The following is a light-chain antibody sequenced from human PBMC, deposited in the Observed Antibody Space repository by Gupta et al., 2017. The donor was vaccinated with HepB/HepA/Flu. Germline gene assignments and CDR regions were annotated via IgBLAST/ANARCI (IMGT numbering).Light chain of an antibody. V-gene: IGLV2-23*02. CDR3: CSYAGSSNVV. CDR1: SSDVGSYNL. CDR2: EVS. J-gene: IGLJ2*01. Sequence: QSALTHPASVSGSPGQSITISCTGTSSDVGSYNLVSWYQQHPGKAPKLMIDEVSKRPSGVSNRFSGSKSGNTASLTISGLQAEDEADYYCCSYAGSSNVVFGGGTKLTVL.